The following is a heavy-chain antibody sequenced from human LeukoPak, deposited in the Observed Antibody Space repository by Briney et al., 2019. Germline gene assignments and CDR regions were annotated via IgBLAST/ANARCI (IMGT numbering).Heavy chain of an antibody. CDR1: GYTFTGYY. Sequence: ASVKVSCKASGYTFTGYYMHWVRQAPGQGLEWMGWLNPNSGDTNYAQKFQGRVSMTRDTSISTAYMDLSDLRSDDTAVYYCARGRNIEMTTMSGGSDYWGQGTLVTVSS. CDR3: ARGRNIEMTTMSGGSDY. J-gene: IGHJ4*02. V-gene: IGHV1-2*02. CDR2: LNPNSGDT. D-gene: IGHD5-24*01.